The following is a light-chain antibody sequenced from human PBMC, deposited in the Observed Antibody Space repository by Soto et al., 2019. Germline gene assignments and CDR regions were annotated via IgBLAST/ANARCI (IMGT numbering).Light chain of an antibody. CDR3: RHYVSTTPIT. J-gene: IGKJ5*01. Sequence: VLTQSPGTLSLSPGERATLSCRASQGVSRRYLAWSQKKHGQAPGPLITCAASRATGIPARCSGSGACTKVTLIISRGERKDFSAYYYRHYVSTTPITCGQGTRL. V-gene: IGKV3-20*01. CDR2: CAA. CDR1: QGVSRRY.